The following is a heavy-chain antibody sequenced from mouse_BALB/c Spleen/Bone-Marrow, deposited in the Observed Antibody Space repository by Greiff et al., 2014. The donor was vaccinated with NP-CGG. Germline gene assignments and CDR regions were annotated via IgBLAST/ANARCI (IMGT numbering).Heavy chain of an antibody. CDR3: ARDENVGIYWYFDV. Sequence: DVHLVESGGVSVQPGGSLRLSCATSGFTFTDYYMSWVRQPPGKALEWLGFIRNKANGYTTEYSASVKGRFTISRDNSQRILYLQMNTLRAEDSATYYCARDENVGIYWYFDVWGAGTTVIVSS. CDR1: GFTFTDYY. V-gene: IGHV7-3*02. J-gene: IGHJ1*01. CDR2: IRNKANGYTT.